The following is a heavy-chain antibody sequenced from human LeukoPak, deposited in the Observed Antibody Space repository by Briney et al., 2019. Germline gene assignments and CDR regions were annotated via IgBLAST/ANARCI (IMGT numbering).Heavy chain of an antibody. D-gene: IGHD2-21*02. V-gene: IGHV3-23*01. CDR1: GFTFSIYG. J-gene: IGHJ4*02. Sequence: GGSLRLSCADPGFTFSIYGMSWVRQAPGKGLEWVSTISGRGDSTYYADSVKGRFTISRDNSKHTLYLQMNSLRAEDTAVYYCSKGCGGNCRSDDYWGQGTLVIVSS. CDR2: ISGRGDST. CDR3: SKGCGGNCRSDDY.